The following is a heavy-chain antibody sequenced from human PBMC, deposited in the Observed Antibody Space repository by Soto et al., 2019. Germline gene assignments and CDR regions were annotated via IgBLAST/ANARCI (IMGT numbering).Heavy chain of an antibody. Sequence: PSETLSITCTVSGGSISSSSYYWGWIRQPPGKGLEWIGSIYYSGSTYYNPSLKSRVTISVDTSKNQFSLKLSSVTAADTAVYYCARHKISDYYDSSGYWPLDYWGQGTLVTVS. V-gene: IGHV4-39*01. CDR1: GGSISSSSYY. D-gene: IGHD3-22*01. CDR2: IYYSGST. CDR3: ARHKISDYYDSSGYWPLDY. J-gene: IGHJ4*02.